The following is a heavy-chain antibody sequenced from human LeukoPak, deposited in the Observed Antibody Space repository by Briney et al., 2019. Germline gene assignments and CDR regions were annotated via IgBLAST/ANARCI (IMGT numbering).Heavy chain of an antibody. CDR2: ITASSSYI. CDR1: GFTFSTYS. J-gene: IGHJ4*02. Sequence: GGSLRLSCAVSGFTFSTYSMTWVRQAPGKGLEWVSSITASSSYIYYADSVKGRFTISRDNAKNSLYLQMSSLRVEDTAVYYCARLLREYCSSTSCNRIYFDYWGQGTLVTVSS. D-gene: IGHD2-2*01. CDR3: ARLLREYCSSTSCNRIYFDY. V-gene: IGHV3-21*01.